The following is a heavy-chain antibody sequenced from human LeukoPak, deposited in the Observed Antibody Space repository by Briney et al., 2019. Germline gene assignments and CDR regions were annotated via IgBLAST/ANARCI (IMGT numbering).Heavy chain of an antibody. V-gene: IGHV3-33*01. J-gene: IGHJ4*02. CDR1: GFTLSSYG. CDR3: ARDSFRYDSSGYYYGRTPSFDY. Sequence: PGRSLRLSCAASGFTLSSYGMHWVRQAPGKGLEGVAVIWYDGSNKYYADSVKVRFTISRDNSKNTLYLQMNSLRAEDTAVYYCARDSFRYDSSGYYYGRTPSFDYWGQGTLVTVSS. CDR2: IWYDGSNK. D-gene: IGHD3-22*01.